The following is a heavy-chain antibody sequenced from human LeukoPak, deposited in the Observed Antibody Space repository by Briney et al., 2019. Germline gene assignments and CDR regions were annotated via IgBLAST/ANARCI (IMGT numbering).Heavy chain of an antibody. J-gene: IGHJ5*02. V-gene: IGHV3-23*01. CDR2: ISGSGGST. CDR1: GFTVSSYA. Sequence: GRSLRLSCAASGFTVSSYAMSWVRQAPGKGLEWVSAISGSGGSTYYADSVKGRFTISRDNSKNTLYLQMNSLTAEDTGVYYCANRVAQHDSWGQGTLVTVSS. CDR3: ANRVAQHDS. D-gene: IGHD3-16*01.